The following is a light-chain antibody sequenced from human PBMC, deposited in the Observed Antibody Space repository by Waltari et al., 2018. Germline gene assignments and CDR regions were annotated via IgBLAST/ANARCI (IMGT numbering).Light chain of an antibody. J-gene: IGLJ3*02. CDR3: SSYPRTGTWL. Sequence: QSALTQPASVSGSPGQSVTISCTGTSSDGVDYDFVSWYQQHPGKAPKLIIFDVTTRPSGASNRFPGPKSGSTASLTISGLQAEDEADYFCSSYPRTGTWLFGGGTKRPVL. CDR2: DVT. CDR1: SSDGVDYDF. V-gene: IGLV2-14*03.